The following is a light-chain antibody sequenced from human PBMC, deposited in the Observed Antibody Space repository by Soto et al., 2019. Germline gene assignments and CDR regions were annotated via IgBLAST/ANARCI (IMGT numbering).Light chain of an antibody. Sequence: DIQMTQSPSTLSASVGDSVTITCRASQSINSWLAWYQQKPGKAPRLLIYDASYLERGVPSRFSGSGSGTEFTLTISDLQPDDLATYYCQQYNSFWTFGQGTKVEI. V-gene: IGKV1-5*01. CDR2: DAS. J-gene: IGKJ1*01. CDR3: QQYNSFWT. CDR1: QSINSW.